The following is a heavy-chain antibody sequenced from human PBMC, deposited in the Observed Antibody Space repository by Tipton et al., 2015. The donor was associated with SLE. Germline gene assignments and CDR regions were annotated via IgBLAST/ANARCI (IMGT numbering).Heavy chain of an antibody. CDR3: AREEGDYYNYAWFDP. D-gene: IGHD2-21*02. CDR2: LYTSGTT. CDR1: GASLRHGSYY. J-gene: IGHJ5*02. Sequence: TLSLTCTVLGASLRHGSYYWTWIRQPPGKGLEWIGYLYTSGTTKYNPSFQSRVTILLDTSKNQFSLKLSSVTAADTAVYYCAREEGDYYNYAWFDPWGQGTLVTVSS. V-gene: IGHV4-61*09.